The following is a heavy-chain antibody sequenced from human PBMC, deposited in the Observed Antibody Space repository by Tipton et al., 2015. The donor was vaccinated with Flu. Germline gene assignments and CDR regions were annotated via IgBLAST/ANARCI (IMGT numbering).Heavy chain of an antibody. D-gene: IGHD3-22*01. CDR2: INYNGGT. Sequence: TLSLTCTVSGGSISTYYLSWIRQPPGKGLEWIGFINYNGGTDYNPSLKGRVTIPVDTSKNQFSLRLSSVTAADTAVYYCTRAPYSDYDTSGSSFDYWGQGTLVTVSS. V-gene: IGHV4-59*01. J-gene: IGHJ4*02. CDR3: TRAPYSDYDTSGSSFDY. CDR1: GGSISTYY.